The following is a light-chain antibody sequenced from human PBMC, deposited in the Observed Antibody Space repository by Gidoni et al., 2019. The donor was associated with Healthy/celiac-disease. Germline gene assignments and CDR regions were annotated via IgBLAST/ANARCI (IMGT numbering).Light chain of an antibody. V-gene: IGLV3-21*03. CDR1: NIGSKS. CDR2: DDS. Sequence: SVLTHPPSVSMPPGKTARITCGGNNIGSKSLHWYQQKPGQAPVLVIYDDSDRPSGIPERFSGSNSGNTATLTISRVEAGDEADYYCQVWDSSSDWVFGGGTKLTVL. CDR3: QVWDSSSDWV. J-gene: IGLJ3*02.